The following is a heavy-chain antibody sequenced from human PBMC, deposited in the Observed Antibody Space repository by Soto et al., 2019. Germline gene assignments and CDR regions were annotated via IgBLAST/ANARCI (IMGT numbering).Heavy chain of an antibody. CDR2: ISYDGSNK. D-gene: IGHD3-22*01. CDR3: AKNYYDSSGYSRYNWFDP. V-gene: IGHV3-30*18. J-gene: IGHJ5*02. Sequence: PGGSLRLSXAASGFTFSSYGMHWVRQAPGKGLEWVAVISYDGSNKYYADSVKGRFTISRDNSKNTLYLQMNSLRAEDTAVYYCAKNYYDSSGYSRYNWFDPWGQGTLVTVSS. CDR1: GFTFSSYG.